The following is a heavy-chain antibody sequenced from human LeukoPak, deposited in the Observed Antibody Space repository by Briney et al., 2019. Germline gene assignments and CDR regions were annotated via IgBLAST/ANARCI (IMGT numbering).Heavy chain of an antibody. Sequence: SVKVSCKASGGTFSSYAISWVRQAPGQGLEWMGRIIPILGIANYAQKLQGRVTMTTDTSTSTAYMELRSLRSDDTAVYYCARDPGIAVAAIDYWGQGTLVTVSS. CDR2: IIPILGIA. D-gene: IGHD6-19*01. J-gene: IGHJ4*02. V-gene: IGHV1-69*04. CDR1: GGTFSSYA. CDR3: ARDPGIAVAAIDY.